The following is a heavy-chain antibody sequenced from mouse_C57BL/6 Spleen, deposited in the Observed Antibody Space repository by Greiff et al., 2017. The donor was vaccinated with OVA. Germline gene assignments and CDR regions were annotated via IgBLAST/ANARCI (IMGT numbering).Heavy chain of an antibody. Sequence: VQLQQSGAELVRPGTSVKMSCTASGYTFTNYWIGWAKQRPGHGLEWIGDIYPGGGYTNYNEKFKGKATLTADKSSSTAYMQFSSLTSEDSAIYYCARGDYGSSFFDYWGQGTTLTVAS. CDR2: IYPGGGYT. D-gene: IGHD1-1*01. J-gene: IGHJ2*01. CDR1: GYTFTNYW. V-gene: IGHV1-63*01. CDR3: ARGDYGSSFFDY.